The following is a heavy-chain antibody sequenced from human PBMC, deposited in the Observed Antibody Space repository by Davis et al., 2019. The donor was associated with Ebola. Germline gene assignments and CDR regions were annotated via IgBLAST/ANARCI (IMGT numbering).Heavy chain of an antibody. CDR2: ISGSAIRT. Sequence: GESLKISCAASGFTFSRYAMNWVRQSPGKGLEWVSAISGSAIRTYYADSVKARFTISRDNSKNTLYLQMDSLRAEDTAVYYCAKHTTSDWYSPPDTWGLGTLVTVSS. CDR3: AKHTTSDWYSPPDT. CDR1: GFTFSRYA. D-gene: IGHD2-21*02. J-gene: IGHJ5*02. V-gene: IGHV3-23*01.